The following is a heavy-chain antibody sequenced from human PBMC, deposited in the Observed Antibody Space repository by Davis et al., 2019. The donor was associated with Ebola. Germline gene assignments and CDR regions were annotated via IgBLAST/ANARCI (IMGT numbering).Heavy chain of an antibody. CDR1: GGTFSSYA. CDR2: INPNSGGT. V-gene: IGHV1-2*04. J-gene: IGHJ5*02. D-gene: IGHD4-17*01. Sequence: AASVKVSCKASGGTFSSYAISWVRQAPGQGLEWMGWINPNSGGTDYAQRFQGWVTMTRDTSISTAYMELSRLRSDDTAVYYCARQTTVTTFGFDPWGQGTLVTVSS. CDR3: ARQTTVTTFGFDP.